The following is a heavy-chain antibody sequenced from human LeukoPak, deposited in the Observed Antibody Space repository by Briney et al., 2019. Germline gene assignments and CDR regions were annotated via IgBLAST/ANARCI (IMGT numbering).Heavy chain of an antibody. J-gene: IGHJ5*02. CDR1: GYSISSGYY. CDR3: ARVTDIVVVPDHNWFDP. CDR2: IYHSGST. V-gene: IGHV4-38-2*01. Sequence: SETLSLTCAVSGYSISSGYYWGWIRQPPGKGLEWIGSIYHSGSTYYNPSLKSRVTISVDTSKNQFSLKLSSVTAADTAVYYCARVTDIVVVPDHNWFDPWGQGTLVTVSS. D-gene: IGHD2-2*01.